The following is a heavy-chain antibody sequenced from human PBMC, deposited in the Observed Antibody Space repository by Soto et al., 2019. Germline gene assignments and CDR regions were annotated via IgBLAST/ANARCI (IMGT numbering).Heavy chain of an antibody. Sequence: PRESLKISCKGSGYSFTNYWIGWVRQMPGKGLEWMGIIYPGDSDTRYNSSFQGQVTISADKSISTAYLQWSSLKASDTAMYYCARHFFYDSRGKRTYYFDYWGQGTLVTVSS. CDR1: GYSFTNYW. J-gene: IGHJ4*02. CDR2: IYPGDSDT. V-gene: IGHV5-51*01. D-gene: IGHD3-22*01. CDR3: ARHFFYDSRGKRTYYFDY.